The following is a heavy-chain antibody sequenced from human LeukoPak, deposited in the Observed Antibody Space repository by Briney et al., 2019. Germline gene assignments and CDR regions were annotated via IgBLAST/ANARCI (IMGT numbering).Heavy chain of an antibody. CDR3: AKEGIAVAGTLTD. Sequence: PGGSLRLSCAASGFTFDDYAMHWVRQAPGKGLDGVSLISGDGGSTYYSDSVKGRFTISRDNSKNSLYLQMNSLTTEDTALYYCAKEGIAVAGTLTDWGQGTLVTVSS. V-gene: IGHV3-43*02. J-gene: IGHJ4*02. CDR1: GFTFDDYA. CDR2: ISGDGGST. D-gene: IGHD6-19*01.